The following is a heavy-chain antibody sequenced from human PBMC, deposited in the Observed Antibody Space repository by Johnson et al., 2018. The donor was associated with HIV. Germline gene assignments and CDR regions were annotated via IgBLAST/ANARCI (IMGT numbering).Heavy chain of an antibody. J-gene: IGHJ3*02. CDR3: ARDQYSGSHRRPGAFDI. D-gene: IGHD1-26*01. V-gene: IGHV3-30*03. Sequence: QEQLVESGGGVVQPGRSLRLSCAASGFTFSSYGMHWVRQAPGKGLEWVADISHDESYKYYADSVKGRFTISRDKNMLYLQMNSLRAEDTAVYYCARDQYSGSHRRPGAFDIWGQGTMVTVSS. CDR1: GFTFSSYG. CDR2: ISHDESYK.